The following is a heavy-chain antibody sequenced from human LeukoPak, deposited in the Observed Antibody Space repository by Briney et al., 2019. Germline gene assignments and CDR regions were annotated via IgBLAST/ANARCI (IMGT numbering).Heavy chain of an antibody. V-gene: IGHV4-59*01. J-gene: IGHJ4*02. Sequence: SETLSLTCTVSGGSISSDYWSWIRQPPGKGLEWIGYIYYSGSTNYNPSLKSRVTISVDTSKNQFSLKLSSVTAADTAVYYCARGLIIWEVDYWGQGTLVTVSS. CDR3: ARGLIIWEVDY. D-gene: IGHD3-10*01. CDR2: IYYSGST. CDR1: GGSISSDY.